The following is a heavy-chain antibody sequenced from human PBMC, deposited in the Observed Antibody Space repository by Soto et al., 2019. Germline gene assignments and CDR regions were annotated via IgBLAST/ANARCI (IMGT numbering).Heavy chain of an antibody. V-gene: IGHV3-23*01. CDR2: ISGSGGST. CDR3: ANQGDGDSGYDYVGRFDY. D-gene: IGHD5-12*01. CDR1: GFTFSSYA. Sequence: GGSLRLSCAASGFTFSSYAMSWVRQAPGKGLEWVSAISGSGGSTYYADSVKGRFTISRDNAKNSLYLQMNSLRAEDTAVYYCANQGDGDSGYDYVGRFDYWGQGTLVTVSS. J-gene: IGHJ4*02.